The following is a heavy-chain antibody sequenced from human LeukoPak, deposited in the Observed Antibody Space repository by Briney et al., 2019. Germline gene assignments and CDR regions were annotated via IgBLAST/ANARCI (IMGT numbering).Heavy chain of an antibody. V-gene: IGHV4-4*02. D-gene: IGHD3-10*01. CDR2: IYYSGST. Sequence: SGTLSLTCAVSGGSISSTNWWSCVRQPPGKGLEWIGYIYYSGSTNYNPSLKSRVTISVDTSKNQFSLKLSSVTAAATAVYYCAKTMVRGVIAAFDIWGQGTMVTVSS. J-gene: IGHJ3*02. CDR3: AKTMVRGVIAAFDI. CDR1: GGSISSTNW.